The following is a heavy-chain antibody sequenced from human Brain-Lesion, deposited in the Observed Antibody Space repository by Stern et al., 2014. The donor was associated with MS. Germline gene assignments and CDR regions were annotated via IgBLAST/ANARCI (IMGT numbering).Heavy chain of an antibody. D-gene: IGHD2-15*01. CDR2: IFSTGET. Sequence: SGPVLVKPTETLTLTCSVSGFSLSNAAMGVSWIRQPPGKALECLAHIFSTGETAYSTSLKSRLTISKDTSRSQVVLTMTSMDPVDTATYYCARMREYCSGGICFAGYYDSWGQGTLVTVSS. J-gene: IGHJ4*02. V-gene: IGHV2-26*01. CDR1: GFSLSNAAMG. CDR3: ARMREYCSGGICFAGYYDS.